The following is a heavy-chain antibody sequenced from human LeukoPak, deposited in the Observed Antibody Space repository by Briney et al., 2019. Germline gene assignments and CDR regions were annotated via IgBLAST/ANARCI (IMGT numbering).Heavy chain of an antibody. CDR3: ARDILTGFDDY. V-gene: IGHV1-2*06. D-gene: IGHD3-9*01. CDR1: GYTFTGYY. CDR2: INPNSGGT. J-gene: IGHJ4*02. Sequence: ASVKVSCKASGYTFTGYYMHWVRQAPGQGLEWMGRINPNSGGTNYVQKFQGRVTMTRHTSISTAYMELSRLRSDDTAVYYCARDILTGFDDYWGQGTLVTVSS.